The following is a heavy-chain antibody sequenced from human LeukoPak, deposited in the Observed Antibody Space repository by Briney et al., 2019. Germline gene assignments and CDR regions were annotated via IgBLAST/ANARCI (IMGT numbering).Heavy chain of an antibody. D-gene: IGHD6-19*01. J-gene: IGHJ3*02. CDR1: GGSISSYY. V-gene: IGHV4-59*01. Sequence: SETLSLTCTVSGGSISSYYWSWIRQPPGKGLEWIGYIYYSGSTNYNPSLKSRVTISVDTSKNQFSLKLSSVTAADTAVYYCARDRSGWYGHTLNAFDIWGQGTMVTVSS. CDR3: ARDRSGWYGHTLNAFDI. CDR2: IYYSGST.